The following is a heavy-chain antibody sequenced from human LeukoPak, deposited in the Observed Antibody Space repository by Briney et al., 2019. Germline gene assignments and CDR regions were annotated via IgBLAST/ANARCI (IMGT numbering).Heavy chain of an antibody. D-gene: IGHD4-17*01. Sequence: SGGSLRLSCAASGFTFSSYSMNWVRQAPGKGLEWVSSISSSSSYIYYADSVKGRFTISRDNAKNSLHLQMNSLRAEDTAVYYCAREPTTVTTAFDYWGQGTLVTVSS. CDR3: AREPTTVTTAFDY. CDR1: GFTFSSYS. CDR2: ISSSSSYI. V-gene: IGHV3-21*01. J-gene: IGHJ4*02.